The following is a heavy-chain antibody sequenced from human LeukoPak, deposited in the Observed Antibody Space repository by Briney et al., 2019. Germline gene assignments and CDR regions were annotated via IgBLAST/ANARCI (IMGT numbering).Heavy chain of an antibody. J-gene: IGHJ4*02. CDR1: GFTVSTDH. Sequence: AGESLRLSCAASGFTVSTDHMSWVRQAPGKGLEWVAVSYSSGSRHYAESVKGRFTISRDNSKNTLDLQMNGLRAEDTALYYCARVWELSFDHWGQGTLVTVSS. CDR2: SYSSGSR. V-gene: IGHV3-53*01. CDR3: ARVWELSFDH. D-gene: IGHD1-26*01.